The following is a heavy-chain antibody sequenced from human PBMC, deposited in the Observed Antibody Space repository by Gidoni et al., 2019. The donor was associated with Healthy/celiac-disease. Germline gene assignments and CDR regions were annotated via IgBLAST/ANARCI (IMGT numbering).Heavy chain of an antibody. CDR1: GFTFSSYS. D-gene: IGHD6-19*01. Sequence: EVQLVESGGGLVKPGGSLRLSCAASGFTFSSYSMNWVRQAPGKGLEWVSSISSSSSYIYYADSVKGRFTISRDNAKNSLYLQMNSLRAEDTAVYYCASHLAVAGTDHYWGQGTLVTVSS. J-gene: IGHJ4*02. CDR2: ISSSSSYI. V-gene: IGHV3-21*01. CDR3: ASHLAVAGTDHY.